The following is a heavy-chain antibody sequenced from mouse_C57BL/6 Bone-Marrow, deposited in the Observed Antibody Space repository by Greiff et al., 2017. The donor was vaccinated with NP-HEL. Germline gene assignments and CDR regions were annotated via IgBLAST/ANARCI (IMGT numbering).Heavy chain of an antibody. CDR1: GYAFTNYL. CDR2: INPGSGGT. Sequence: VQLQQSGAELVRPGTSVKVSCKASGYAFTNYLIEWVKQRPGQGLEWIGVINPGSGGTNYNEKFKGKATLTADKSSSTAYMQLSSLTSEDSAVYSCARRDYDFDYWGQGTTLTVSS. CDR3: ARRDYDFDY. V-gene: IGHV1-54*01. D-gene: IGHD1-1*01. J-gene: IGHJ2*01.